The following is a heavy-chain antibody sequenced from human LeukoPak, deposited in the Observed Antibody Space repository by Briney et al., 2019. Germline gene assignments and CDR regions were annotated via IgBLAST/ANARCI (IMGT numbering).Heavy chain of an antibody. CDR3: ASGMVRGVNSPPYFDY. CDR1: GGSISSGGYY. J-gene: IGHJ4*02. CDR2: IYHSGST. D-gene: IGHD3-10*01. Sequence: KPSQTLSLTCTVSGGSISSGGYYWSWIRQPPGKGLEWIGYIYHSGSTYYNPSLKSRVTISVDRSKNQFSLKLSSVTAADTAVYYCASGMVRGVNSPPYFDYWGQGTLVTVSS. V-gene: IGHV4-30-2*01.